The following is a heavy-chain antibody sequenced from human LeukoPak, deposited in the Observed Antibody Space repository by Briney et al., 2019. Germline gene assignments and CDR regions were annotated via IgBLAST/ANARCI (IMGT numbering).Heavy chain of an antibody. D-gene: IGHD5-18*01. CDR2: INHSGST. Sequence: KPSETLSLTCAVYGGSFSGYYWSWIRQPPGKGLEWIGEINHSGSTNYNPSLKSRVTISVDTSKNQFSLKLSSVTAADTAVYYCARCGVDTAMVIGWFDPWGQGTLVTVSS. CDR1: GGSFSGYY. V-gene: IGHV4-34*01. CDR3: ARCGVDTAMVIGWFDP. J-gene: IGHJ5*02.